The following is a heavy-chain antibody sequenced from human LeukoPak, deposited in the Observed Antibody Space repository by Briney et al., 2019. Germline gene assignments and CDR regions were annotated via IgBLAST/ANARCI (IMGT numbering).Heavy chain of an antibody. V-gene: IGHV1-2*02. D-gene: IGHD4-17*01. CDR3: ARDSYGDYARAFDI. CDR1: AYTFTGHY. Sequence: ASVKLSCKPSAYTFTGHYIHWVRQAPGQGLEWIGGIKPNSGGTNYAQKFQGRVSMTRDTSISTAYMELSRLRSDDTAVYYCARDSYGDYARAFDIWGQGTMVTVSS. CDR2: IKPNSGGT. J-gene: IGHJ3*02.